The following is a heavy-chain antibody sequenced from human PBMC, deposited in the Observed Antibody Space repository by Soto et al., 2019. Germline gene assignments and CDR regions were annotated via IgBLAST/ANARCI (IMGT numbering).Heavy chain of an antibody. CDR1: GYTFTSYY. D-gene: IGHD3-16*01. CDR2: INPSGGST. Sequence: GASVKVSCKASGYTFTSYYMHCVRQAPGQGLEWMGIINPSGGSTSYAQKFQGRVTMTRDTSTSTVYMELSSLRAEDTAVYYCAKTAGYDYVWGSSGLDPWGQGTLVTVSS. J-gene: IGHJ5*02. V-gene: IGHV1-46*01. CDR3: AKTAGYDYVWGSSGLDP.